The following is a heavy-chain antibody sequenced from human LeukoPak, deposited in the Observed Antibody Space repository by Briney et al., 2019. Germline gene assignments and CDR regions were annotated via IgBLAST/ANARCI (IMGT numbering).Heavy chain of an antibody. D-gene: IGHD6-13*01. V-gene: IGHV4-4*08. Sequence: SSETLSLTCTVSGGSFTSYYWSWIRQPPGKGLEWIGYIYTSGGTNYNPSLKSRVTISVDTSKNQFSLKLSSVTAADTAVYYCARDSSSRGFDPWGQGTLVTVSS. CDR1: GGSFTSYY. CDR2: IYTSGGT. CDR3: ARDSSSRGFDP. J-gene: IGHJ5*02.